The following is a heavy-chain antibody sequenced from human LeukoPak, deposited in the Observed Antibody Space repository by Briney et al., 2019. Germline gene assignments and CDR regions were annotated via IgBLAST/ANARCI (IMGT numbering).Heavy chain of an antibody. V-gene: IGHV3-48*03. D-gene: IGHD1-26*01. Sequence: GGSLRLSCAASGFTFSTYEMNWVRQAPGEGLEWVSYISSSGSSIYYADSVKGRFTISRDNAKNSLYLQMNSLRAEDTAVYYCARGAALFDYWGQGTLVTVSS. J-gene: IGHJ4*02. CDR3: ARGAALFDY. CDR2: ISSSGSSI. CDR1: GFTFSTYE.